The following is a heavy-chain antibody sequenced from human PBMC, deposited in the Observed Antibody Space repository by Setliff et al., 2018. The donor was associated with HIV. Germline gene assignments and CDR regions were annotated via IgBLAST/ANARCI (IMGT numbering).Heavy chain of an antibody. CDR2: ISAYDGDT. V-gene: IGHV1-18*01. CDR3: ARVGLSAVPFPTVY. Sequence: SVKVSCKASNYTFTNYAITWMRQAPGQRPEWMGWISAYDGDTKYAQKFHNRLSMTADTSTTTAYMDLRGLTSDDTGVYYCARVGLSAVPFPTVYWGQGTLVTVSS. CDR1: NYTFTNYA. D-gene: IGHD4-4*01. J-gene: IGHJ4*02.